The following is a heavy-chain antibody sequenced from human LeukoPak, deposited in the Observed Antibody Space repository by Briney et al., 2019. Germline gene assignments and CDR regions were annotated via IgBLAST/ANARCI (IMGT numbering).Heavy chain of an antibody. CDR2: IYYSGST. D-gene: IGHD4-17*01. V-gene: IGHV4-59*12. CDR3: ARVRDDYGDYYFDY. CDR1: GGSISSYY. J-gene: IGHJ4*02. Sequence: SETLSLTCTVSGGSISSYYWSWIRQPPGKGLEWIGYIYYSGSTNYNPSLKSRVTISVDTSKNQFSLKLSSVTAADTAVYYCARVRDDYGDYYFDYWGQGTLVTVSS.